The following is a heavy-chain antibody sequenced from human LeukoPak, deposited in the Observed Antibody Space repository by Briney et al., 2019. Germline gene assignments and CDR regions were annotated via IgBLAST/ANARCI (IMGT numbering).Heavy chain of an antibody. CDR2: IYHSGST. V-gene: IGHV4-4*02. J-gene: IGHJ3*02. CDR3: ARDSSGGARRITGAFDI. Sequence: SGTLSLTCAVSGGSISSSNWWSWVRPPPGKGLEWIGEIYHSGSTNYNPSLKSRVTISVDKSKNQFSLKLSSVTAADTAVYYCARDSSGGARRITGAFDIWGQGTMVTVSS. CDR1: GGSISSSNW. D-gene: IGHD1-26*01.